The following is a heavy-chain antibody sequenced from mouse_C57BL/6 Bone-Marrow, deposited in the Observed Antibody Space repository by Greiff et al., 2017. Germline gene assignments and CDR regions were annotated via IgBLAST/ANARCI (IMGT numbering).Heavy chain of an antibody. CDR3: ARSTVVS. J-gene: IGHJ3*01. Sequence: EVMLVESGGDLVKPGGSLKLSCAASGFTFSSYGMSWVRQTPDKRLEWVATISSGGSYTYYPDSVKGRFTISRDNAKNTLYLQLSSLKSEDTAMYYCARSTVVSWGQGTLVTVSA. V-gene: IGHV5-6*01. CDR1: GFTFSSYG. D-gene: IGHD1-1*01. CDR2: ISSGGSYT.